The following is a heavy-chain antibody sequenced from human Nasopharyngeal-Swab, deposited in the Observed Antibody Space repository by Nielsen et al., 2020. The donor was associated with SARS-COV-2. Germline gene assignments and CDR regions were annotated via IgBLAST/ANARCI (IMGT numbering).Heavy chain of an antibody. CDR2: IKQDGSEK. D-gene: IGHD1-14*01. CDR1: GFTFSSYW. CDR3: ARSRITGTTRGWFDP. V-gene: IGHV3-7*02. J-gene: IGHJ5*02. Sequence: ETLSLTCAASGFTFSSYWMSWVRQAPGKGLEWVANIKQDGSEKYYVDSVKGRFTISRDNAKNSLYLQMNSLRAEDTAVYYCARSRITGTTRGWFDPWGQGTLVTVSS.